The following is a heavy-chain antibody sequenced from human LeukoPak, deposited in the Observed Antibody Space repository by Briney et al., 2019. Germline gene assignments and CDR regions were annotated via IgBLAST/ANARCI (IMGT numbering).Heavy chain of an antibody. Sequence: SGGSLRLSCAASGFTFSRYWMSWVREAPGKGLERVANIKQDGSEKYYADSVKGRFTISRDNAKNSLYLQMNSLRAEDTAVYYCASFPYCSSTSCPVGAVDYWGQGTLVTVSS. CDR2: IKQDGSEK. V-gene: IGHV3-7*01. CDR3: ASFPYCSSTSCPVGAVDY. CDR1: GFTFSRYW. J-gene: IGHJ4*02. D-gene: IGHD2-2*01.